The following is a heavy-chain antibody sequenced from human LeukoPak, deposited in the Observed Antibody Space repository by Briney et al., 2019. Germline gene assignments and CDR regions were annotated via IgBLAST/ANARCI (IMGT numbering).Heavy chain of an antibody. CDR1: GYTFTSYG. V-gene: IGHV1-18*01. CDR3: ARELHVERDDY. CDR2: ISANDGKT. J-gene: IGHJ4*02. Sequence: VASVKVSCKASGYTFTSYGISWVRQAPGQGLEWMGWISANDGKTHYSEKHQGRVTMSTDTVTSTVYMELRSLRSDDTAVYYCARELHVERDDYWGQGTLVTVSS. D-gene: IGHD1-1*01.